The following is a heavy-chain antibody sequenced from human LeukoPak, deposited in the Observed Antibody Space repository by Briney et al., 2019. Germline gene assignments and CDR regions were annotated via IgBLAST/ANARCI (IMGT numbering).Heavy chain of an antibody. J-gene: IGHJ1*01. CDR3: AVVVITTEYFQH. Sequence: GGSLRLSCAASGFTFSSYAMSWVRQAPGKGLEWVSAISGSGGSTYYADSVKGRFTISRDNSKNTLYLQMYSLRAEDTAVYYCAVVVITTEYFQHWGQGTLVTVSS. V-gene: IGHV3-23*01. CDR2: ISGSGGST. D-gene: IGHD3-22*01. CDR1: GFTFSSYA.